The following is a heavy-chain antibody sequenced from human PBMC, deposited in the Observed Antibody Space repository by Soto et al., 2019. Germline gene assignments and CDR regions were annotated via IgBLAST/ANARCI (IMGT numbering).Heavy chain of an antibody. CDR1: GFTFKHYT. V-gene: IGHV3-21*02. J-gene: IGHJ4*02. Sequence: EVQLVESGGGLVKPGGSLRLSCVASGFTFKHYTMNWVRQAPGKGLEWVSSIGGSDTFTYYADSVKGRFTLSRDNAKSSLFLQMNSLRVEDTAVYFCVRDGSLLGMTRWGQGTLVTVSS. CDR2: IGGSDTFT. CDR3: VRDGSLLGMTR. D-gene: IGHD3-10*01.